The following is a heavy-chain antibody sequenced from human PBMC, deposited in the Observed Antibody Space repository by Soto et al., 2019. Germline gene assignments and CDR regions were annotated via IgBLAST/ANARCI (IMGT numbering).Heavy chain of an antibody. CDR3: AKGSIEGAGLPYYFDY. CDR2: INSNSGGT. V-gene: IGHV1-2*04. Sequence: QVQLVQSGAEVKKPGASVKVSCKASGYTFTGYYMHWVRQAPGQGLEWMGWINSNSGGTNYAQKIQGWVTMTRDTSIRTAYMELSRLRSDDTAVYYCAKGSIEGAGLPYYFDYWGQGTLVTASS. D-gene: IGHD6-13*01. J-gene: IGHJ4*02. CDR1: GYTFTGYY.